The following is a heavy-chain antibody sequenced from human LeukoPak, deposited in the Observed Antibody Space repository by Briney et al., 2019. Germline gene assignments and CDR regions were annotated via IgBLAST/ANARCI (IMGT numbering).Heavy chain of an antibody. CDR3: ARDRGYGGLGYYYYMDV. CDR2: IYASGRT. CDR1: GDSISSGSYY. V-gene: IGHV4-61*02. J-gene: IGHJ6*03. D-gene: IGHD4-23*01. Sequence: SETLSLTCTVSGDSISSGSYYWSWIRQPAGKALEWIGRIYASGRTNYNPSLKSRVTISLDTSKNQFSLKLSSVTAADTAVYYCARDRGYGGLGYYYYMDVWGKGTTVTVSS.